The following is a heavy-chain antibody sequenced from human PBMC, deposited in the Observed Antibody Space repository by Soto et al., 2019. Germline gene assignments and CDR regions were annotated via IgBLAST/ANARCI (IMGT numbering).Heavy chain of an antibody. Sequence: SQTLSLPCVISGDSVSSNGACWNWIRQSPSRGLQWLGRIYYRSKWFHDYAASVESRMAINPDTSRNQFSLQLNYVTPEDTAVYYCARVHCSAGTCLDGLDFWGQGITVTVSS. CDR3: ARVHCSAGTCLDGLDF. CDR1: GDSVSSNGAC. J-gene: IGHJ6*02. CDR2: IYYRSKWFH. V-gene: IGHV6-1*01. D-gene: IGHD2-15*01.